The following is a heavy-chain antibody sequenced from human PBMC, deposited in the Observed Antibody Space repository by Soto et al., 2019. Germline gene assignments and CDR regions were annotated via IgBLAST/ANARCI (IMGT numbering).Heavy chain of an antibody. CDR2: INPKFGDT. V-gene: IGHV1-2*02. CDR3: ARNMDYYYGRGSGNGPGF. D-gene: IGHD3-10*02. Sequence: QVQLVQSGAEVKEPGDSVRVSCEASGYTFTAYYIHWVRQAPGQGLEWMGWINPKFGDTTYAQDFQGRVSMTRDMSISTVYMELSRLTSDDTARYYCARNMDYYYGRGSGNGPGFWGQGTTVTV. CDR1: GYTFTAYY. J-gene: IGHJ6*02.